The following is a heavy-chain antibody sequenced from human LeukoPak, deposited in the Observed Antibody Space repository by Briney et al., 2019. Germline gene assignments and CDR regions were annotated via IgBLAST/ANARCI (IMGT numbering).Heavy chain of an antibody. CDR2: IYYSGST. J-gene: IGHJ4*02. CDR1: GGSISGYY. D-gene: IGHD6-19*01. Sequence: PSETLSLTCTVSGGSISGYYWSWIRQPPGKGLEWIGYIYYSGSTNYNPSLKSRVTISVDTSKNQFSLKLSSVTAADTAVYYCARGGRQWLATKWGQGTLVTVSS. CDR3: ARGGRQWLATK. V-gene: IGHV4-59*01.